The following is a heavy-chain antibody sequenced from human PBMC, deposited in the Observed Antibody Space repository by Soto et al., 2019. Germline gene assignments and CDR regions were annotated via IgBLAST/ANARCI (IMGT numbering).Heavy chain of an antibody. CDR2: VNPNSGET. CDR1: GYTLSDYY. Sequence: ASVKVSCKASGYTLSDYYMHWLRQAPGQWLEWMGWVNPNSGETDFAQKFQGRITITRDTSISTAYMELYSLTPDDTAVYYCARCAARGYPPGAVDYWGQGTLVTVSS. V-gene: IGHV1-2*02. CDR3: ARCAARGYPPGAVDY. J-gene: IGHJ4*02. D-gene: IGHD1-26*01.